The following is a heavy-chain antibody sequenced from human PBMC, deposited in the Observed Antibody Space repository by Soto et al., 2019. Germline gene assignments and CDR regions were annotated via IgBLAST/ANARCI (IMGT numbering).Heavy chain of an antibody. D-gene: IGHD3-22*01. J-gene: IGHJ4*02. CDR2: ISYDGSNK. V-gene: IGHV3-30-3*01. CDR1: GFTFSSYA. Sequence: GGSLRLSCAASGFTFSSYAMHWVRQAPGKGLEWVAVISYDGSNKYYADSVKGRFTISRDNSKNTLYLQINSLRAEDTAVYYCAKIHYYYDRSGHYYGDGGFDYWGQGTRVTVSS. CDR3: AKIHYYYDRSGHYYGDGGFDY.